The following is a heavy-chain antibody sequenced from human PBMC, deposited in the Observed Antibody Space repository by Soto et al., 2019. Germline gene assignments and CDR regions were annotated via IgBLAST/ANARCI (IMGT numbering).Heavy chain of an antibody. D-gene: IGHD6-6*01. CDR3: ARERPEDYYGMDV. J-gene: IGHJ6*02. CDR1: GFTVSSNY. V-gene: IGHV3-53*01. CDR2: IYSGGST. Sequence: GGSLRLSCAASGFTVSSNYMSWVRQAPGKGLEWVSVIYSGGSTYYADSVKGRFTISRDNSKNTLYLQMNSLRAEDTAVYYCARERPEDYYGMDVWGQGTTVTVSS.